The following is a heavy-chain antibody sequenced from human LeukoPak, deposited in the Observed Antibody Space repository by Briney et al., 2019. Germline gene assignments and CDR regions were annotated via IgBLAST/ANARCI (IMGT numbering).Heavy chain of an antibody. Sequence: GSLRLSCAASGFTFSSYAMSWVRQAPGKGLEWVSAISGSGGSTYYADSVKGRFTISRDNSKNTLYLQMNSLRAEDTAVYYCANLGWEYYDILTGPRFAYWGQGPLVTVS. V-gene: IGHV3-23*01. CDR3: ANLGWEYYDILTGPRFAY. CDR2: ISGSGGST. J-gene: IGHJ4*02. CDR1: GFTFSSYA. D-gene: IGHD3-9*01.